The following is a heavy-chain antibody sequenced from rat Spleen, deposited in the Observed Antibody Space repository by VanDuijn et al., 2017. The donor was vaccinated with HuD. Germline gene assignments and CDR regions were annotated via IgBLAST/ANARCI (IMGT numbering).Heavy chain of an antibody. CDR1: GFTFSNYG. V-gene: IGHV5-27*01. CDR3: TTERTTRVQLGVMDA. J-gene: IGHJ4*01. CDR2: ITNSGGST. Sequence: EVQLVESGGGLVQPGRSLKLSCAASGFTFSNYGMAWVRQAPTKGLEWVASITNSGGSTYYRDSVKGRFTISRDNAKSTLYLQMDSLRSEDTATYYCTTERTTRVQLGVMDAWGQGASVTVSS. D-gene: IGHD1-4*01.